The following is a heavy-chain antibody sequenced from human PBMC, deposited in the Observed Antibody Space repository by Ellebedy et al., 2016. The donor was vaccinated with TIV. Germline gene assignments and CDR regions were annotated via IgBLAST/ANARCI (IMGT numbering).Heavy chain of an antibody. CDR2: ISGIST. V-gene: IGHV3-23*01. D-gene: IGHD1-26*01. Sequence: GESLKISXAASGFTFSSYAMSWVRQAPGKGLEWVSTISGISTYYADSVKGRFTISRDNSKNTLYLQMNSLRAEDTAVYYCAKLQVGATNYFDYWGQGTLVAVSS. CDR1: GFTFSSYA. J-gene: IGHJ4*02. CDR3: AKLQVGATNYFDY.